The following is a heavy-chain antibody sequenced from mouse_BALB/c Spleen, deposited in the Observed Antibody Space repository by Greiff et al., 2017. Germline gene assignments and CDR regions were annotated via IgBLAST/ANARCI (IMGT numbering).Heavy chain of an antibody. D-gene: IGHD2-1*01. CDR2: ISSGGST. CDR1: GFTFSSYA. V-gene: IGHV5-6-5*01. CDR3: ARGVYYGNYVAWFAY. J-gene: IGHJ3*01. Sequence: DVQLVESGGGLVKPGGSLKLSCAASGFTFSSYAMSWVRQTPEKRLEWVASISSGGSTYYPDSVKGRFTISRDNARNILYLQMSSLRSEDTAMYYCARGVYYGNYVAWFAYWGQGTLVTVSA.